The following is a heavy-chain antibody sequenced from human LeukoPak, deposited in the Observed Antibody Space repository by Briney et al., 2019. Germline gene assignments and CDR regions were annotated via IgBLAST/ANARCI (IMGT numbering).Heavy chain of an antibody. CDR2: IYYSGST. Sequence: PSETLSLTCTVSGGSISSSSYYWGWIRQPPGKGLEWIGSIYYSGSTYYNPSLKSRVTISVDTSKNQFSLKLSSVTAADTAVYYYARESRGTGMDVWGQGTTVTVSS. D-gene: IGHD3-16*01. V-gene: IGHV4-39*07. CDR3: ARESRGTGMDV. J-gene: IGHJ6*02. CDR1: GGSISSSSYY.